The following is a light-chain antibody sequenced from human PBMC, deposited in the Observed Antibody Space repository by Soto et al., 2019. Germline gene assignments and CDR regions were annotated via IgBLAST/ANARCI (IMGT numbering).Light chain of an antibody. V-gene: IGLV2-14*01. CDR1: SSDVGGYNY. J-gene: IGLJ1*01. CDR2: EVT. CDR3: SSYTSSSTLDV. Sequence: QSAPTQPASVSGSPGQSITISCSGTSSDVGGYNYVSWYQQHPGKAPKLMIYEVTNRPSGVSNRFSGSKSGNTASLTISGLQAEDEANYYCSSYTSSSTLDVFGSGTNVTVL.